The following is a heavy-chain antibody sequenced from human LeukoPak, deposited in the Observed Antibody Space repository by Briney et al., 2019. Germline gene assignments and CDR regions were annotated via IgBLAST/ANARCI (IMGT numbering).Heavy chain of an antibody. Sequence: PGRSLRLSCAASGFTFSSYGMHWVRQAPGKGLEWVSAISGSGGSTYYADSVKGRFTISRDNSKNTLYLQMNSLGAEDTAVYYCAIGTTVTTGSFDYWGQGTLVTVSS. V-gene: IGHV3-23*01. CDR1: GFTFSSYG. CDR3: AIGTTVTTGSFDY. D-gene: IGHD4-17*01. CDR2: ISGSGGST. J-gene: IGHJ4*02.